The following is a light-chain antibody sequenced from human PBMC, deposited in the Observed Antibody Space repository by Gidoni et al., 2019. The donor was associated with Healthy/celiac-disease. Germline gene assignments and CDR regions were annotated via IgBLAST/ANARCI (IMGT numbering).Light chain of an antibody. V-gene: IGKV3-20*01. CDR1: QSVSSSY. CDR2: CAS. CDR3: QQYGSSTYT. Sequence: IVLTQAPGTLSLSPGERATLSCRSSQSVSSSYLAWYQQKPGQAPRLLISCASSRATGIPDRFSGSGSGTDFTLTISRLEPEDFAVYYCQQYGSSTYTFGQGTKLEIK. J-gene: IGKJ2*01.